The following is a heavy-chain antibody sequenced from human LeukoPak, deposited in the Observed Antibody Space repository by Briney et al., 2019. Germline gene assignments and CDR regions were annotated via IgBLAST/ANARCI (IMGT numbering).Heavy chain of an antibody. Sequence: PGGSLRLSCAASGFTFSSYGMHWVRQAPGKGLEWVALIRNDGDVIYYAESVKGRFTISRDNSKNTVYLQLNSLRAEDTAVYYCAKDLMSIKALIPWDYWGQGTLVTVSP. J-gene: IGHJ4*02. CDR1: GFTFSSYG. D-gene: IGHD2-21*01. CDR3: AKDLMSIKALIPWDY. V-gene: IGHV3-30*02. CDR2: IRNDGDVI.